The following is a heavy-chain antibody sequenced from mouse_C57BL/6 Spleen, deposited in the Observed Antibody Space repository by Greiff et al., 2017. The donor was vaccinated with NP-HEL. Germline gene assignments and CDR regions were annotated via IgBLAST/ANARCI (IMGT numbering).Heavy chain of an antibody. Sequence: EVQVVESGGGLVKPGGSLKLSCAASGFTFSDYGMHWVRQAPEKGLEWVAYISSGSSTTYYADTVKGRFTISRDNAKNTLFLQMTRLRYEDTAKYYCAWQSGGYAMDYWGQGTSVTVSS. CDR1: GFTFSDYG. V-gene: IGHV5-17*01. J-gene: IGHJ4*01. D-gene: IGHD1-1*02. CDR3: AWQSGGYAMDY. CDR2: ISSGSSTT.